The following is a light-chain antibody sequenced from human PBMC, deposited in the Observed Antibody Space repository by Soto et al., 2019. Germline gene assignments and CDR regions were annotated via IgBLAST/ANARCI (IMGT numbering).Light chain of an antibody. V-gene: IGLV1-51*02. CDR2: ENH. CDR1: TSNTGNNY. Sequence: QSVLPQPPSVSAAPGQKVTISCSGSTSNTGNNYVAWYQQLPGTVPKLRIYENHKRPSGIPDRFSGSKSGTSATLGITGLQTGDEADYYCATWDSSLSAGVFGGGTKVTVL. J-gene: IGLJ3*02. CDR3: ATWDSSLSAGV.